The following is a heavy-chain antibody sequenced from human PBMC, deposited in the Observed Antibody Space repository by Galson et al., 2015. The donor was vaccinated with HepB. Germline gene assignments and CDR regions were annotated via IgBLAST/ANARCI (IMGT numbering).Heavy chain of an antibody. CDR2: ISSSSSYI. CDR3: ARDISDTSSVAYNDLIDY. Sequence: LRLSCAASGFTFSSYSMNWVRQAPGKGLEWVSSISSSSSYIYYADSVKGRFTISRDNAKNSLYLQMNSLRAEDTAVYYCARDISDTSSVAYNDLIDYWGQGTLVTVSS. J-gene: IGHJ4*02. V-gene: IGHV3-21*01. D-gene: IGHD6-19*01. CDR1: GFTFSSYS.